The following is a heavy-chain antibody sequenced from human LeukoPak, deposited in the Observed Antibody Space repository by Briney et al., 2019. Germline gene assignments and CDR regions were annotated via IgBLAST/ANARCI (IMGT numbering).Heavy chain of an antibody. CDR3: AHRRDGYNSLDY. J-gene: IGHJ4*02. D-gene: IGHD5-24*01. Sequence: SGPMLLNPTQTLTLTCTFSGFSLSTSGVAVGWIRQPPGKALEWLGLIYWDDDKRYSPSLKSALTITKDTSKNQVVLTMTNMDPVDTATYYCAHRRDGYNSLDYWGQGTLVTVSS. CDR1: GFSLSTSGVA. CDR2: IYWDDDK. V-gene: IGHV2-5*02.